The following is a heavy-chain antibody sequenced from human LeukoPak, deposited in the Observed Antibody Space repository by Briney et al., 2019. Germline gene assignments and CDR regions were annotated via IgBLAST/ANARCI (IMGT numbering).Heavy chain of an antibody. CDR3: ARGIPGP. CDR1: GGSISSGSYY. V-gene: IGHV4-61*02. CDR2: IYTSGIT. Sequence: SETLSLXCTVSGGSISSGSYYWSWIRQPAGKGLEWIGRIYTSGITNYNPSLKSRVTISVDTSKNQFSLKLSSVTAADTAVYYCARGIPGPWGQGTLVTVSS. J-gene: IGHJ5*02. D-gene: IGHD2-21*01.